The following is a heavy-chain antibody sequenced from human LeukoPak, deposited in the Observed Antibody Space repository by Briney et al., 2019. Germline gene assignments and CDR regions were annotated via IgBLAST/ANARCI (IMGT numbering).Heavy chain of an antibody. Sequence: SETLSLTCAVSGGSLSSGGYSWSWVRQPPGKGLEWIGYIYHSGSTYYNPSLKSRVTISVDRSKNQFSLKLSSVTAADTAVYYCARGVGSADPDAFDIWGQGTMVTVSS. V-gene: IGHV4-30-2*01. CDR1: GGSLSSGGYS. CDR3: ARGVGSADPDAFDI. D-gene: IGHD2-15*01. CDR2: IYHSGST. J-gene: IGHJ3*02.